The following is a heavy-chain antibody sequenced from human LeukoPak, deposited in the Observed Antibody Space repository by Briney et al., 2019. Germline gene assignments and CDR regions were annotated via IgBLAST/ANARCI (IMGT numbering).Heavy chain of an antibody. V-gene: IGHV6-1*01. CDR3: ARAAPASIAARPIDY. CDR1: GDSVSSNSAA. J-gene: IGHJ4*02. CDR2: TCYRSKWYN. Sequence: SQTLSLTCAISGDSVSSNSAAWNWIRQSPSRGLEWLGRTCYRSKWYNDYAVSVKSRITINPDTSKNQFSLQLNSVTPEDTAVYYCARAAPASIAARPIDYWGQGTLVTVSS. D-gene: IGHD6-6*01.